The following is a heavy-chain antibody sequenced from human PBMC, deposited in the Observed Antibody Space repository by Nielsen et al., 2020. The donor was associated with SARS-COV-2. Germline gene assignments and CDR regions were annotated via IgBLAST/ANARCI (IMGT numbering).Heavy chain of an antibody. J-gene: IGHJ4*02. CDR2: ITPIGGTT. CDR3: ARWPSVVVTAMHRYYFDY. V-gene: IGHV1-46*01. CDR1: GYTFTNNY. D-gene: IGHD2-21*02. Sequence: ASVKVSCKASGYTFTNNYMHWVRQAPGQGLEWVGIITPIGGTTTYARKFQGRVTMTRDTSTSTVYMELSSLRSEDTAVYFCARWPSVVVTAMHRYYFDYWGQGTLVTVSS.